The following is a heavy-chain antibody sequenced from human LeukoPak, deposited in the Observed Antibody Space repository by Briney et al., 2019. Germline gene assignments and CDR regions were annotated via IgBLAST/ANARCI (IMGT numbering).Heavy chain of an antibody. J-gene: IGHJ4*02. CDR2: IFGSGST. Sequence: SETLSLTCTVSGGSITNYYWSWIRQPAGKGLEWIGRIFGSGSTTYNPSLKSRVTMSVDTSKNQVSLNLSSVTAADTAVYYCVRSGGWAAPLGYWGQGTLATVSS. CDR3: VRSGGWAAPLGY. CDR1: GGSITNYY. V-gene: IGHV4-4*07. D-gene: IGHD6-19*01.